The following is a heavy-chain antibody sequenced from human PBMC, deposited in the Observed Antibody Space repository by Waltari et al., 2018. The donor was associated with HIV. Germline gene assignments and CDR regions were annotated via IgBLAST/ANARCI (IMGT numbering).Heavy chain of an antibody. CDR2: ISYDGSNK. D-gene: IGHD1-26*01. Sequence: RLSCAASGFTFSSYAIHWVRQAPGKGLEWVAVISYDGSNKYYADSVKGRFTISRDNSKNTLYLQMNSLRAEDTAVYYCARERSSVGATDYWGQGTLVTVSS. CDR3: ARERSSVGATDY. V-gene: IGHV3-30*01. J-gene: IGHJ4*02. CDR1: GFTFSSYA.